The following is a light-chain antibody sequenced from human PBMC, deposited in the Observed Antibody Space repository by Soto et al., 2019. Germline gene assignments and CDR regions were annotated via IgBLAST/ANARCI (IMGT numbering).Light chain of an antibody. CDR1: QSVSSSY. J-gene: IGKJ1*01. CDR2: GAS. V-gene: IGKV3-20*01. Sequence: EIVLTQSPGTLSLSPGERATLSCRASQSVSSSYLAWYQQKPGQAPRLLIYGASSRATGISDRFRGSGSGTDFTLTISRLEPEDFAVYYCHQYGSSSWTFGQGTKVDSK. CDR3: HQYGSSSWT.